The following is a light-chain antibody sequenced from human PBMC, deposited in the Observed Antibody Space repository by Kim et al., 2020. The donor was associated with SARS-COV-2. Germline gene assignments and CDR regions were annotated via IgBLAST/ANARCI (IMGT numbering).Light chain of an antibody. CDR1: SSDVGGYKY. J-gene: IGLJ1*01. V-gene: IGLV2-14*03. CDR2: DVN. Sequence: QSALTQPASVSGSPGQSITISCTGTSSDVGGYKYVSWYQQHPGKAPKFMIYDVNNRPSGVSNRFSGSKSGNTASLTISGLQAEDEADYYCSSYTSISTLVFGTGTKVTVL. CDR3: SSYTSISTLV.